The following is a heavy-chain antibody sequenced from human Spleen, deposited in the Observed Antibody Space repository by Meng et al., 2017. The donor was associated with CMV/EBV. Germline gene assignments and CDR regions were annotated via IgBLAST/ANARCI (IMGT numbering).Heavy chain of an antibody. CDR1: GYSISRAYY. V-gene: IGHV4-38-2*02. CDR3: ARYLPAARNWFDP. Sequence: SETLSLTCTVSGYSISRAYYWGWIRQSPGKGLEWIGAIYHSGTTNYNPSLKSRVTISVDTSKNQFSLKLSSVTAADTAVYYCARYLPAARNWFDPWGQGTLVTVSS. J-gene: IGHJ5*02. D-gene: IGHD2-2*01. CDR2: IYHSGTT.